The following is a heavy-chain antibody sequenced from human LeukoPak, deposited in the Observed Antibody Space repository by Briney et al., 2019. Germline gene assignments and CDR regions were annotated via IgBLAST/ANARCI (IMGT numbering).Heavy chain of an antibody. D-gene: IGHD6-19*01. CDR2: INRDGSEK. J-gene: IGHJ4*02. V-gene: IGHV3-7*01. CDR1: GFTFSNYW. Sequence: GGSLRLSCAASGFTFSNYWMSWVRQAPGKGLEWVANINRDGSEKYFVDSVKGRFTISRDHAKKSLYLQMNSLRAEDTAMYYCARSSGDHWGQGTLVTVSS. CDR3: ARSSGDH.